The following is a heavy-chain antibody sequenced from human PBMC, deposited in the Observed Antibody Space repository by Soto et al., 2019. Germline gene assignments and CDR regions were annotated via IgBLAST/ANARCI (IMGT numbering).Heavy chain of an antibody. J-gene: IGHJ6*02. CDR3: ARSGYRLYYYYGMDV. V-gene: IGHV4-59*01. Sequence: PSETLSLTCTVSGGSISSYYWSWIRQPPGKGLEWIGYIYYSGSTNYNPSLKSRVTISVDTSKNQFSLKLSSVTAADTAVYYCARSGYRLYYYYGMDVWGQGTTVTV. CDR2: IYYSGST. CDR1: GGSISSYY. D-gene: IGHD5-12*01.